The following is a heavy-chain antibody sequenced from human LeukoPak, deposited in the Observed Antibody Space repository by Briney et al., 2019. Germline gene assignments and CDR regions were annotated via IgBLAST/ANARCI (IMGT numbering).Heavy chain of an antibody. D-gene: IGHD1-26*01. CDR1: GGSTSSGSDY. CDR3: ARESLGPPYYFDY. V-gene: IGHV4-61*02. CDR2: IYTSGST. J-gene: IGHJ4*02. Sequence: SQTLSLTCNVSGGSTSSGSDYWSWIRQPAGKGLEWIGRIYTSGSTNYNPPLKGRVTISVDTSKNQFSLKLTSVTAADTAVYYCARESLGPPYYFDYWGQGTLVTVSS.